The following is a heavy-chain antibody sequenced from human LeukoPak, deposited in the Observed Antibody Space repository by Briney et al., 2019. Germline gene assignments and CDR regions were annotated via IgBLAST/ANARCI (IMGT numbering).Heavy chain of an antibody. CDR2: IFHSGST. Sequence: PSGTLSLTCAVSGDSISRSNWYIWVRQPPGKGLEWIGEIFHSGSTNYNPSLKSRVTISVDKSKNQFSLKVSSVTAADTAVYYCASIWFGELPDYWGQGTLVTVSS. V-gene: IGHV4-4*02. CDR3: ASIWFGELPDY. CDR1: GDSISRSNW. D-gene: IGHD3-10*01. J-gene: IGHJ4*02.